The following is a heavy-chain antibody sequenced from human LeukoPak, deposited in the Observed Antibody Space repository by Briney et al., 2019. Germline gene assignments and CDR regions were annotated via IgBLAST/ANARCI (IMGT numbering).Heavy chain of an antibody. CDR1: GGSISTYY. D-gene: IGHD4-17*01. Sequence: PSETLSLTCTVSGGSISTYYWSWIRQPPGKGLEWIAYIHYSGSTNYNPSLKSRVTISVDTSKKHFSLKLSSVTAADTAVYYCARGPTVRYYYYGMDVWGQGTTVTVSS. J-gene: IGHJ6*02. CDR3: ARGPTVRYYYYGMDV. V-gene: IGHV4-59*01. CDR2: IHYSGST.